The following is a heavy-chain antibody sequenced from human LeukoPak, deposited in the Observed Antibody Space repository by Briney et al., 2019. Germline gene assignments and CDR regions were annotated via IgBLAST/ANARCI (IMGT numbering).Heavy chain of an antibody. D-gene: IGHD1-26*01. CDR1: GYTFTSHG. J-gene: IGHJ4*02. V-gene: IGHV1-18*01. CDR3: AREVAYSGSYKWDF. CDR2: ISSYNGGT. Sequence: GASVKVSCKASGYTFTSHGISWVRQAPGQGLEWMGWISSYNGGTNYAQKLQGRVTLTTDTSTSTVYMEVRSLRSDDTAVYYCAREVAYSGSYKWDFWGQGTLVTVSS.